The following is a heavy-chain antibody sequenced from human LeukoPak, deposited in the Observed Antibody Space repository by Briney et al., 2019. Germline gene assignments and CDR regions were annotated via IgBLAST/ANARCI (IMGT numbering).Heavy chain of an antibody. D-gene: IGHD6-19*01. CDR3: ATDRGYSSALTPLQH. J-gene: IGHJ1*01. CDR2: MNPNSGNT. Sequence: ASVKVSCKASGYAFTSYDINWVRQATGQGLEWMGWMNPNSGNTGYAQKFQGRVTMTRNTSISTAYMELSSLRSEDTAVYYCATDRGYSSALTPLQHWGQGTLVTVSS. V-gene: IGHV1-8*01. CDR1: GYAFTSYD.